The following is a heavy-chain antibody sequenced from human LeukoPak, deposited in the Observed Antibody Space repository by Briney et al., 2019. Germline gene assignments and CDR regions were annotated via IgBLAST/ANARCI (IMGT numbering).Heavy chain of an antibody. Sequence: GGSLRLSCAVSGYTFSDYAMHWVRQAPGKGLEWVASIESNGHEKYSSDSLKGRFTISRDNSKNTLYLQMNTLRPEDTAVFYCARGFTSWPQGPYHFDYWGQGILITVSS. J-gene: IGHJ4*01. CDR3: ARGFTSWPQGPYHFDY. V-gene: IGHV3-30*02. CDR1: GYTFSDYA. CDR2: IESNGHEK. D-gene: IGHD2-2*01.